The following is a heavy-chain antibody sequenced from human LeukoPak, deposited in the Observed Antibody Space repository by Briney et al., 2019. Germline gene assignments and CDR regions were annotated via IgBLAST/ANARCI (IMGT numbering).Heavy chain of an antibody. CDR3: VKGDWLDN. CDR2: ISRNGGSK. Sequence: GRSLRLSCAASGFTFDDFAMHWVRQTPVKGLEWVSGISRNGGSKVYADSVKGRFTISRDNAETSLDLQMNSLRAEDTALYYCVKGDWLDNWGQGTLVTVSS. V-gene: IGHV3-9*01. CDR1: GFTFDDFA. J-gene: IGHJ5*02.